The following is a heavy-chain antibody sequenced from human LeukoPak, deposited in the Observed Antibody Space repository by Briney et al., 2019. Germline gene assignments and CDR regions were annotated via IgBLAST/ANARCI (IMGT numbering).Heavy chain of an antibody. Sequence: ASVKVSCKASGYTFTRNGISWVRQAPGQGLEWMGWISVHNDERNYAQNFQGRVTMTTETSTSTAYMELRNLTSDGTAVYYCARGLYSSGWYPYNWFDPWGQGTLVIVSS. CDR3: ARGLYSSGWYPYNWFDP. V-gene: IGHV1-18*04. J-gene: IGHJ5*02. D-gene: IGHD6-19*01. CDR2: ISVHNDER. CDR1: GYTFTRNG.